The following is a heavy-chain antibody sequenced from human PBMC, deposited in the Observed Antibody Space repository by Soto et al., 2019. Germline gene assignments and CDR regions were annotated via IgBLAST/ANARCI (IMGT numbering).Heavy chain of an antibody. CDR1: GFTFGDYA. CDR2: IRGKAYGGTT. J-gene: IGHJ4*02. Sequence: GGSLRLSCTASGFTFGDYAMTWFRQAPGKGLEWVGFIRGKAYGGTTEYAASVKGRFTISRDDSKSTAYLQMNSLKTEDTAVYFCTGEAGGSADYWGQGTLVTVSS. V-gene: IGHV3-49*03. D-gene: IGHD3-10*01. CDR3: TGEAGGSADY.